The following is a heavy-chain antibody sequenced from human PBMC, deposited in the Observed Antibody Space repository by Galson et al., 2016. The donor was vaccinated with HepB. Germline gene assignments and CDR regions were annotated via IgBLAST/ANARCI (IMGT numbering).Heavy chain of an antibody. CDR3: TREANDAFDI. J-gene: IGHJ3*02. CDR2: IGFDGTNK. V-gene: IGHV3-33*01. Sequence: SLRLSCAASTFLSDYGMHWVRQAPGKGLEWVAVIGFDGTNKHYADSVKGRFTISRDNTKGTVYLHMNSLRDEDTAVYYCTREANDAFDIWGQGTMVTVSS. CDR1: TFLSDYG.